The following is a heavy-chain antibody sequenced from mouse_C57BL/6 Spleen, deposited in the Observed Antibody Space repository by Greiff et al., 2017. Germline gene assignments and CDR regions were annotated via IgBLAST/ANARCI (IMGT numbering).Heavy chain of an antibody. D-gene: IGHD2-3*01. V-gene: IGHV5-17*01. Sequence: EVQLVESGGGLVKPGGSLKLSCAASGFTFSDYGMHWVRQAPEKGLEWVAYISSGSSTIYYADTVKGRFTISRDNAKNTLFLQMTSLRSEDTAMYYCARSRDGYPAWFAYWGQGTLVTVSA. CDR2: ISSGSSTI. CDR1: GFTFSDYG. CDR3: ARSRDGYPAWFAY. J-gene: IGHJ3*01.